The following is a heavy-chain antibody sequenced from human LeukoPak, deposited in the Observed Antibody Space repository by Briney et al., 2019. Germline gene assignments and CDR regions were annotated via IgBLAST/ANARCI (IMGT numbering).Heavy chain of an antibody. CDR2: VFYGGST. J-gene: IGHJ4*02. D-gene: IGHD1-26*01. V-gene: IGHV4-59*01. CDR1: GASISDYF. Sequence: SEPLSLTCTISGASISDYFWSWIRQPPGKGLEWIGYVFYGGSTTYNPSLNSRVAISIDTSRSQFSLRLSSVTAADTAVYYCASFSGSYFFGYWGPGTLVTVSS. CDR3: ASFSGSYFFGY.